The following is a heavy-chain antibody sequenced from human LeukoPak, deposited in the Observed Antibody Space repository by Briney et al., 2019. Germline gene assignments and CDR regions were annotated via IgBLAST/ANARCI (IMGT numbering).Heavy chain of an antibody. D-gene: IGHD2-21*02. V-gene: IGHV4-39*07. CDR2: IYYTGAT. CDR3: AKDLTVVVTATQGY. Sequence: SETLSLTCTVSGGSISSSSYYWGWIRQPPGKGLEWIGSIYYTGATYYDPSLKSRVTISVDTSKNQFSLKLSSVTAADTAVYYCAKDLTVVVTATQGYWGQGTLVTVSS. CDR1: GGSISSSSYY. J-gene: IGHJ4*02.